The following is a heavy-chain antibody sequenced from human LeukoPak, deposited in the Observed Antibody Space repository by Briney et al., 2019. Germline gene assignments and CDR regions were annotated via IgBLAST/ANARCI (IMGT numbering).Heavy chain of an antibody. V-gene: IGHV3-33*01. D-gene: IGHD3-10*01. Sequence: PGRSLRLSCAASGFTFSSYGMHWVRQAPGKGLEWVAVIWYDGSNKYYADSVKGRFTISRDNSKNTLYLQMNSLRAEDTAVYYCARNYGSGSYYPDYWGQGNVVTVSS. CDR2: IWYDGSNK. CDR3: ARNYGSGSYYPDY. J-gene: IGHJ4*02. CDR1: GFTFSSYG.